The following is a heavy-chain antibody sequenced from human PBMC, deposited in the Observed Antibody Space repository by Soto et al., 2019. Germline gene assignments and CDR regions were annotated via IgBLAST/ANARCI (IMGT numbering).Heavy chain of an antibody. J-gene: IGHJ6*02. CDR2: IYYSGSI. V-gene: IGHV4-59*01. CDR1: GDSISSLY. D-gene: IGHD2-15*01. CDR3: ARHPELNRYCSGGSCYGGDYYYYYGMDV. Sequence: PSETLSLTCTVSGDSISSLYWSWIRQPPGKGLEWIGYIYYSGSINYNPSLKSRVTISVDPSKNQFSLRLSSVTAADTAVYYCARHPELNRYCSGGSCYGGDYYYYYGMDVWGQGTTVTVSS.